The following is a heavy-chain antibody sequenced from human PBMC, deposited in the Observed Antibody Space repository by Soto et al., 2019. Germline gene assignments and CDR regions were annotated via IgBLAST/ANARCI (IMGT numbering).Heavy chain of an antibody. V-gene: IGHV1-2*02. J-gene: IGHJ4*02. Sequence: ASVKGSCKAAGYTFTGSYIHWVRQAPGQGFEWMGWIDPSSGGTDFAEKFQGRVTMTRDTPITTAYMELSSLRSDDTAVFYCARALYSGNDYRSPFDYWGQGTLVTVSS. CDR3: ARALYSGNDYRSPFDY. CDR1: GYTFTGSY. D-gene: IGHD5-12*01. CDR2: IDPSSGGT.